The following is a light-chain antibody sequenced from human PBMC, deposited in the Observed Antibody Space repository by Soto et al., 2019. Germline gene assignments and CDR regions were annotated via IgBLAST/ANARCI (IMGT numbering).Light chain of an antibody. J-gene: IGKJ5*01. CDR3: QQSYSTPIT. V-gene: IGKV1-39*01. CDR1: QSISSY. Sequence: EIRMTQSASSLSASVGDQVTIXCRASQSISSYVTWYQQKPGKAPKLMIYAASSLQSGGPSRFSGSGSGTDFTLTISSRQPEDFATYYCQQSYSTPITFGQGTRLEIK. CDR2: AAS.